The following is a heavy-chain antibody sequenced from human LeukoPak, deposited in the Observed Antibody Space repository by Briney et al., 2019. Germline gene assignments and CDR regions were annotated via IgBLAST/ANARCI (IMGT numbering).Heavy chain of an antibody. Sequence: GGPLRLSCAASGFTFSSYGMHWVRQAPGKGLEWVAVISYDGSNKYYADSVKGRFTISRDNSKNTLYLQMNSLRAEDTAVYYCAKGPVGAPGGFDYWGQGTLVTVSS. CDR1: GFTFSSYG. CDR2: ISYDGSNK. J-gene: IGHJ4*02. CDR3: AKGPVGAPGGFDY. D-gene: IGHD1-26*01. V-gene: IGHV3-30*18.